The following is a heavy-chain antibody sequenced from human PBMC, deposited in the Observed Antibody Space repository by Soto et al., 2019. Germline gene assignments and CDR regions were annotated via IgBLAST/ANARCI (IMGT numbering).Heavy chain of an antibody. CDR1: RFTFSNHG. J-gene: IGHJ6*02. CDR2: ISDDGSKK. D-gene: IGHD3-10*01. Sequence: QAGGSLRLSCAASRFTFSNHGMHWVRQAPGKGLEWVAAISDDGSKKYYADSVKGRFTLSRDNSKNTLYLQINSLTVEDTAEYYCAKGRRVRGGTGEYYSYYGMDVWGQGTTVTVSS. CDR3: AKGRRVRGGTGEYYSYYGMDV. V-gene: IGHV3-30*18.